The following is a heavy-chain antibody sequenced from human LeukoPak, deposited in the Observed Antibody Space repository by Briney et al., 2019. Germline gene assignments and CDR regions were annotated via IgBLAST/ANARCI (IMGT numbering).Heavy chain of an antibody. Sequence: GGSLRLSCAASGFTFSSYAMSWVRQAPGKGLECVSLNSGDGGSTYYAESVKGRFTISRDNSKNSLYLQMNSLRTEYTALYYFAKGGNYGGNSRLNYWGQGTLVIVSS. CDR3: AKGGNYGGNSRLNY. D-gene: IGHD4-23*01. CDR2: NSGDGGST. V-gene: IGHV3-43*02. J-gene: IGHJ4*02. CDR1: GFTFSSYA.